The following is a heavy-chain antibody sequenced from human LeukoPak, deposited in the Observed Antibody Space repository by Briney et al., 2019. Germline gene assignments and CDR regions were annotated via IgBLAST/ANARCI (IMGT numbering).Heavy chain of an antibody. CDR2: ISAYNGNT. V-gene: IGHV1-18*01. CDR3: ARVFRNLRFPIFGVGTRNWFDP. Sequence: GASVKVSCKASGYTFTSYGISWVRQAPGQGLEWMGWISAYNGNTNYAQKFQGRVTMTRNTSISTAYMELSSLRSEDTAVYYCARVFRNLRFPIFGVGTRNWFDPWGQGTLVTVSS. D-gene: IGHD3-3*01. CDR1: GYTFTSYG. J-gene: IGHJ5*02.